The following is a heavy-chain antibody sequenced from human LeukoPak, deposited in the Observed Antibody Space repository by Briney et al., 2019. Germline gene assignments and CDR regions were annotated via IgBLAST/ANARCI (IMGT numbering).Heavy chain of an antibody. J-gene: IGHJ4*02. CDR3: ARGDSRISSRY. CDR1: GGSISSSSYY. V-gene: IGHV4-39*01. CDR2: IYYSGST. Sequence: SETLSLTCTVSGGSISSSSYYWGWIRQPPGKGLEWIGSIYYSGSTYYNPSLKSRVTISVDTSKNQFSLKLTSVTTADTAVYYCARGDSRISSRYWGQGTLVTVSS. D-gene: IGHD3-22*01.